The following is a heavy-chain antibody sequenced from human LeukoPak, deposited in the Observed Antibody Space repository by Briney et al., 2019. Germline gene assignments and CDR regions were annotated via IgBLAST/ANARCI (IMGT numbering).Heavy chain of an antibody. J-gene: IGHJ3*02. Sequence: SGGSLRLSCAASGFTVSSNYMSWLRQAPGKGLEWVSVIYSGGSTYYADSVKGRFTISRDNSKNTLYLQMNSLRAEDTAVYYCAREGQPHDAFDIWGQGTMVTVSS. CDR2: IYSGGST. CDR1: GFTVSSNY. CDR3: AREGQPHDAFDI. V-gene: IGHV3-53*01. D-gene: IGHD5-18*01.